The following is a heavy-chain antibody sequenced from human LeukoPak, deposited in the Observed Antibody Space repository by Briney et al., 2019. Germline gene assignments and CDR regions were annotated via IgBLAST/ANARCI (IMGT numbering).Heavy chain of an antibody. Sequence: PSQTLSLTSTVSVGSISSGGDSWSGIRQPPGRGLEGVAEIHYTAATSYTSSLKSRSIISIATSKTHVSLKLSSVTAADTAVYYCARGNILCGYCFDFWGQGALVTVSS. CDR1: VGSISSGGDS. J-gene: IGHJ4*02. CDR3: ARGNILCGYCFDF. CDR2: IHYTAAT. V-gene: IGHV4-30-4*07. D-gene: IGHD3-9*01.